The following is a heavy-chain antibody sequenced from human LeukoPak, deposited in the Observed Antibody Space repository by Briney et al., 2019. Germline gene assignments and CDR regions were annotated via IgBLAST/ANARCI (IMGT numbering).Heavy chain of an antibody. CDR3: ARVRTEWYIDL. CDR2: MKEDGGEK. V-gene: IGHV3-7*01. J-gene: IGHJ2*01. D-gene: IGHD2-8*02. CDR1: GFIFSPYW. Sequence: GGSLRLSCAASGFIFSPYWVTWIRQAPGMGLEWVANMKEDGGEKFYVDSVRGRFTISRDNAKNSVYLQMSSLRVEDTGVYYCARVRTEWYIDLWGRGTLVTVST.